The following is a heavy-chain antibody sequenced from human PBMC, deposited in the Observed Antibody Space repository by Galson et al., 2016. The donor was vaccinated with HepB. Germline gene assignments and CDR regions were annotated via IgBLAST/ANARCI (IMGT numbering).Heavy chain of an antibody. CDR2: GNPRTGST. V-gene: IGHV1-46*01. CDR3: ARDFLFAHDL. J-gene: IGHJ5*02. CDR1: GYTFINYY. Sequence: SVKVSCKASGYTFINYYMHWVRQAPGQGLEWMGIGNPRTGSTSYAQKFQDRVTVTRDTSTSTVYMELSSLRAEDTALYYCARDFLFAHDLWGPGTLVTVSS. D-gene: IGHD3-3*01.